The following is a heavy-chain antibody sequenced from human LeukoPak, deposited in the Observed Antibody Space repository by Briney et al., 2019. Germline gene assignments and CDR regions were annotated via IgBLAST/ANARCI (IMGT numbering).Heavy chain of an antibody. CDR1: GGSISSSNW. CDR2: IYHSGST. J-gene: IGHJ4*02. V-gene: IGHV4-4*02. D-gene: IGHD3-22*01. Sequence: SGTLSLTCAVSGGSISSSNWWSWVRQPPGKGLEWIGEIYHSGSTNYNPSLKSRVTISVDKSKNQFSLKLSSVTAADTAVYYCARAIFQENSSGYYSLGYWGQGTLVTVSS. CDR3: ARAIFQENSSGYYSLGY.